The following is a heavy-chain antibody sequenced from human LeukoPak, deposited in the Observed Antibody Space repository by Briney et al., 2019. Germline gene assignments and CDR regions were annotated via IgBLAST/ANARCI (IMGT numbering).Heavy chain of an antibody. D-gene: IGHD5-24*01. J-gene: IGHJ4*02. CDR1: GGTFSSYA. V-gene: IGHV1-69*05. CDR3: ARDSLEMATPKYYFGY. CDR2: IIPIFGTA. Sequence: SVKVSCKXSGGTFSSYAISWVRQAPGQGLEWMGGIIPIFGTANYAQKFQGRVTITTDESTSTAYMELSSLRSEDTAVYYCARDSLEMATPKYYFGYWGQGTLVTVSS.